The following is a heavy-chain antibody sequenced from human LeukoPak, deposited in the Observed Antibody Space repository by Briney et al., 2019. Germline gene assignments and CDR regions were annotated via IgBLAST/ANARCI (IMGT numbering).Heavy chain of an antibody. Sequence: SETLSLTCTVSGYSISSGNYWGWIRQAPGQGLEWIGSIYHSGSTYYNPSLKSRVTLSVDTSKNQFSLKLSSVTAADTAVYYCARRACSGGSCYSQRGAFDIWGQGTMVTVS. CDR3: ARRACSGGSCYSQRGAFDI. J-gene: IGHJ3*02. CDR1: GYSISSGNY. V-gene: IGHV4-38-2*02. CDR2: IYHSGST. D-gene: IGHD2-15*01.